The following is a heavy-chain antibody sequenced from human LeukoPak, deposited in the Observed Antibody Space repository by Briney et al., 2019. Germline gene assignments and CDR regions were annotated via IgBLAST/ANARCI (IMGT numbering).Heavy chain of an antibody. Sequence: GASVKVSCKASGYTFTSYAMNWVRQAPGQGREWMGWINTNTGNPTYAQGFTGRFVFSLDTSVSTAYLQISSLKAEDTAVYYCARRADRYYDSSGYYRDTFDYWGQGTLVTVSS. V-gene: IGHV7-4-1*02. J-gene: IGHJ4*02. D-gene: IGHD3-22*01. CDR3: ARRADRYYDSSGYYRDTFDY. CDR1: GYTFTSYA. CDR2: INTNTGNP.